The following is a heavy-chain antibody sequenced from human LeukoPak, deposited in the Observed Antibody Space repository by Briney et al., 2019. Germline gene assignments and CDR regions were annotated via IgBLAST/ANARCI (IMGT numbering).Heavy chain of an antibody. CDR3: ARDGGRQQLVPYYYYGMDV. Sequence: GGSLRLSCAASGFTFSSYAMHWVRQAPGKGLEWVAVISYDGGNKYYADSVKGRFTISRDNSKNTLYLQMNSLRAEDTAVYYCARDGGRQQLVPYYYYGMDVWGQGTTVTVSS. V-gene: IGHV3-30*04. D-gene: IGHD6-13*01. CDR1: GFTFSSYA. CDR2: ISYDGGNK. J-gene: IGHJ6*02.